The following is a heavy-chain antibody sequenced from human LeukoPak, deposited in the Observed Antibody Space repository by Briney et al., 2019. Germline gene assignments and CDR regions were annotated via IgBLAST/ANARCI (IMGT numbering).Heavy chain of an antibody. V-gene: IGHV4-34*01. J-gene: IGHJ4*02. CDR3: ARAPRVYGGRYFDY. CDR2: INHSGST. D-gene: IGHD4-23*01. Sequence: SETLSLTCAVYGGSFSGYYWSWIRQPPGKGLEWIGEINHSGSTNHNPSLKSRVTISVDTSKNQFSLKLSSVTAADTAVYYCARAPRVYGGRYFDYWGQGTLVTVSS. CDR1: GGSFSGYY.